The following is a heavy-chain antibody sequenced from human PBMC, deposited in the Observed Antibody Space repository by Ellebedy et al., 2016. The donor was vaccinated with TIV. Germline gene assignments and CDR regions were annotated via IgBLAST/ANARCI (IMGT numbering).Heavy chain of an antibody. CDR1: GFTVSSNY. CDR3: TRGRLEMATTFDY. D-gene: IGHD5-24*01. V-gene: IGHV3-49*04. CDR2: IRSKAFGGTT. Sequence: PGGSLRLSCAASGFTVSSNYMSWVRQAPGKGLEWVGFIRSKAFGGTTDYAASVKGRFTVSRDDSKSIAYLQMNSLKTEDTAVYYCTRGRLEMATTFDYWGQGTLVTVSS. J-gene: IGHJ4*02.